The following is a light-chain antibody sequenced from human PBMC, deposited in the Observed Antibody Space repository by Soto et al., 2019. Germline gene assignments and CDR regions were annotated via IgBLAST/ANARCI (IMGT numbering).Light chain of an antibody. J-gene: IGLJ2*01. CDR1: SGSIASNY. Sequence: NFMLTQPHSVSESPGKTVTISCTGSSGSIASNYVQWYQQRPGSAPTTVIYEDNQRPSGVPDRFSGSIDSSSNSASLTLSGLKTEDEADYYCQSYDSSIVVFGGGTKVTVL. V-gene: IGLV6-57*02. CDR3: QSYDSSIVV. CDR2: EDN.